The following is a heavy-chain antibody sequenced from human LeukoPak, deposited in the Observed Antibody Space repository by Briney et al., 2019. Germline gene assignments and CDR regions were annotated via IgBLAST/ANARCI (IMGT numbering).Heavy chain of an antibody. CDR3: ARATTVIPPAYFDY. J-gene: IGHJ4*02. CDR2: IYTSGST. D-gene: IGHD4-17*01. V-gene: IGHV4-4*08. CDR1: GGSISSYY. Sequence: SETLSLTCTVSGGSISSYYWSWIRQPPGKGLEWIGYIYTSGSTNYNPSLKSRVTMSVDTSKNQFSLKLGSVTAADTAVYYCARATTVIPPAYFDYWGQGTLVTVSS.